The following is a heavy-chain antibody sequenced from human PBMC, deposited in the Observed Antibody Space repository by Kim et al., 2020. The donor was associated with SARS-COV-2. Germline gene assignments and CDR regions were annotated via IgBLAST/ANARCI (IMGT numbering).Heavy chain of an antibody. CDR2: IYSGGSSS. V-gene: IGHV3-23*03. CDR3: ANVGGCDAFAI. J-gene: IGHJ3*02. D-gene: IGHD6-19*01. CDR1: GFTFSSYA. Sequence: GGSLRLSCAASGFTFSSYAMSWVRQAPGKGLEWVSVIYSGGSSSYYAASEKGRFTISRDNYKKSLYLQMNSLRAEDTAVYYCANVGGCDAFAIWGQGTMV.